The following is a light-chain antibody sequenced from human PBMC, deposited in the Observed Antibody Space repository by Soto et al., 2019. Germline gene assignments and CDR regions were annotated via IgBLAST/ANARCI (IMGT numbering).Light chain of an antibody. Sequence: EIVLTQSPGTLSLSPGERATLSCRASQSVSSSYLAWYQQKTGQAPRLLIYGASSRATGIPDRFSGSGSGTDFTLTISRLEPEDFAVYYCQQYGSSPTFGQGTRLE. CDR3: QQYGSSPT. CDR1: QSVSSSY. J-gene: IGKJ5*01. V-gene: IGKV3-20*01. CDR2: GAS.